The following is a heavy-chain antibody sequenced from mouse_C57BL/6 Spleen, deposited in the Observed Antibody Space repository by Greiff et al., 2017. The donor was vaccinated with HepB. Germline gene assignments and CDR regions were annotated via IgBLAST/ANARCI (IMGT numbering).Heavy chain of an antibody. V-gene: IGHV5-12*01. CDR1: GFTFSDYY. CDR2: ISNGGGST. Sequence: EVKLVESGGGLVQPGGSLKLSCAASGFTFSDYYMYWVRQTPEKRLEWVAYISNGGGSTYYPDTVKGRFTISRDNAKNTLYLQMSRLKSEDTAMYYCARHLGRGYFDVWGTGTTIHRLL. D-gene: IGHD4-1*01. CDR3: ARHLGRGYFDV. J-gene: IGHJ1*03.